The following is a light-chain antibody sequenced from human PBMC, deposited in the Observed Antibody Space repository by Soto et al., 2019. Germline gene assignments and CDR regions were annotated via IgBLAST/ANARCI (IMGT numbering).Light chain of an antibody. CDR3: HQFGSTPPAFT. V-gene: IGKV3-20*01. J-gene: IGKJ2*01. CDR1: QSVSTRY. CDR2: GAS. Sequence: ESMLTHSPGTLSLSPGERATLSCSASQSVSTRYLAWYQQKPGQAPRLLIYGASIRATGIPDRLSGSGSGTDFTLTIRRLEPEDFAVYYCHQFGSTPPAFTFGQGTKLEI.